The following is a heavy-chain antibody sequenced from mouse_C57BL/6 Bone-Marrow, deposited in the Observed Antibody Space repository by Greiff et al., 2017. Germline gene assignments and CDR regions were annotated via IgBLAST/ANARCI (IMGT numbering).Heavy chain of an antibody. CDR2: IFPGSGST. V-gene: IGHV1-9*01. CDR3: AGELSYWYFDV. Sequence: QVQLKQSGAELMKPGASVKLSCKATGYTFTGYWIGWVKQRPGHGLEWIGEIFPGSGSTNYNEKFKGKATFTADKSSITAYMQLSSLTPEDSAICYCAGELSYWYFDVWGTGTTVTVSS. CDR1: GYTFTGYW. J-gene: IGHJ1*03.